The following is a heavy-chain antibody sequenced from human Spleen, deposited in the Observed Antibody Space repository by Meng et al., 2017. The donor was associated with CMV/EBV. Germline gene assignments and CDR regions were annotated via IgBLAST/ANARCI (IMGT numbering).Heavy chain of an antibody. CDR3: ATDRPDTSGYYSYIYD. CDR2: IYYSGST. V-gene: IGHV4-39*02. J-gene: IGHJ4*02. CDR1: GGSISSSSYY. D-gene: IGHD3-22*01. Sequence: SETLSLTCTVSGGSISSSSYYWGWIRQPPGKGLEWIGSIYYSGSTYYNPSLKSRVTISVDTSKNQFSLKLSSVTAADTAVYYCATDRPDTSGYYSYIYDWGQGTLVTVSS.